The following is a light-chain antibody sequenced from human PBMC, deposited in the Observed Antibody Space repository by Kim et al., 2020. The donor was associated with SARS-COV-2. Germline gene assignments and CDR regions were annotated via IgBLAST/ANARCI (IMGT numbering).Light chain of an antibody. CDR3: QTWGTGIRV. CDR2: LNSDGSH. Sequence: QLVLTQSPSASLGASVKLTCTLSSGHSNYAIAWHQQQPEKGPRYLMKLNSDGSHSKGDGIPDRFSGSSSGAERYLTISSLQSEDEADYYCQTWGTGIRVFGGGTKLTVL. CDR1: SGHSNYA. V-gene: IGLV4-69*01. J-gene: IGLJ3*02.